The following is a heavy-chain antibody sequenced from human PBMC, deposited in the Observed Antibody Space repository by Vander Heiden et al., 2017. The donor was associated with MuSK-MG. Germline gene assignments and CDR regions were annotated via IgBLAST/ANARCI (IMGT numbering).Heavy chain of an antibody. J-gene: IGHJ6*02. CDR3: AKDWELSSSGYYYYYGMDV. Sequence: QVQLVESGGGVVQPGRSLRLSCVASGFTFSSYGMHWVRQAPGKGLEWVAVISYDGSNKYYADSVKGRFTISRDNSKNTLYLQMNSLRAEDTAVYYCAKDWELSSSGYYYYYGMDVWGQGTTVTVSS. V-gene: IGHV3-30*18. CDR1: GFTFSSYG. CDR2: ISYDGSNK. D-gene: IGHD3-16*02.